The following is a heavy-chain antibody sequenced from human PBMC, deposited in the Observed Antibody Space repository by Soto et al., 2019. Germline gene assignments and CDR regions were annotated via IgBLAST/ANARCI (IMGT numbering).Heavy chain of an antibody. CDR1: GYTFTSYA. V-gene: IGHV1-3*01. Sequence: QVQLVQSGAEVKKPGASVKVSCKASGYTFTSYAMHWMRQAPGQRLEWMGWINAGNGNTKYSQKFQGRVTITRDTSAITAYMELSSLRSEDTAVYYCARDRWTTLTKFDYWGQGTLVTVSS. CDR3: ARDRWTTLTKFDY. CDR2: INAGNGNT. J-gene: IGHJ4*02. D-gene: IGHD4-17*01.